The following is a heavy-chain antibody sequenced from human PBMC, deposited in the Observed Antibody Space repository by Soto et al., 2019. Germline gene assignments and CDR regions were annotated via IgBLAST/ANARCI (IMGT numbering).Heavy chain of an antibody. Sequence: GESLKISCQGSGYSFTSNWIGWVRQMPGKGLEWMGIINPADSDIKYSPSFQGQVTISADKSIGTAYLQWSSLKASDTAMYYCARHQRDVACRKIDCWRQGTLVAVSS. CDR2: INPADSDI. V-gene: IGHV5-51*01. CDR3: ARHQRDVACRKIDC. D-gene: IGHD2-21*01. CDR1: GYSFTSNW. J-gene: IGHJ4*02.